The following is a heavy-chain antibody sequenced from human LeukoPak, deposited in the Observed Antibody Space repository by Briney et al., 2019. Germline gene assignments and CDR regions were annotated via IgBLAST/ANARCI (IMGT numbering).Heavy chain of an antibody. Sequence: ASAKVSCKASGYTFTSYGISCVRQAPGQGLEWMGWISAYNGNTNYAQKLQGRVTMTTDTSTSTAYMELRSLRSDDTAVYYCARGPYCSGGTCYSQYFDYWGQGTLVTVSS. CDR2: ISAYNGNT. D-gene: IGHD2-15*01. CDR3: ARGPYCSGGTCYSQYFDY. CDR1: GYTFTSYG. V-gene: IGHV1-18*01. J-gene: IGHJ4*02.